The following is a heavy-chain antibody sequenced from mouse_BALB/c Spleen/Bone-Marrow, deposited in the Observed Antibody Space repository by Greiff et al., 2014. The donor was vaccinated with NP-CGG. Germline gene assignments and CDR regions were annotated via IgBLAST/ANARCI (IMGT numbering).Heavy chain of an antibody. CDR3: ARYRLGTYFDF. CDR2: IDPANGNA. Sequence: EVHLVESGAELVKPGASVKLSCTASGFNIKDTYMHWVKQRPEQGLEWIGRIDPANGNAKYDPKFQGKATITADTSSNTAYLQLSSLTSEDTAVYYCARYRLGTYFDFWGQGTTPTVSS. D-gene: IGHD2-14*01. CDR1: GFNIKDTY. V-gene: IGHV14-3*02. J-gene: IGHJ2*01.